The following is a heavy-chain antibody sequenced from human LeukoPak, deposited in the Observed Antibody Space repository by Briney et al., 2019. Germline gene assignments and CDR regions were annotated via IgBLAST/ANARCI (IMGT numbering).Heavy chain of an antibody. CDR1: GFTFSSYA. V-gene: IGHV3-23*01. Sequence: GGSLRLSCAASGFTFSSYAMSWVRQAPGKGLEWVSAISGSGGRTYYADSVKGRFTISRDNSKNTLYLQMNSLRTEDTALYYCAKVGWLGSNQLFDYWGQGTLVTVSS. CDR2: ISGSGGRT. CDR3: AKVGWLGSNQLFDY. D-gene: IGHD3-3*01. J-gene: IGHJ4*02.